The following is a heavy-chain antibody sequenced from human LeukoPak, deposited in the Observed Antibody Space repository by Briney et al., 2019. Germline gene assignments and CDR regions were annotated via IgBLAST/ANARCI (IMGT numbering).Heavy chain of an antibody. CDR2: INPNSGGS. V-gene: IGHV1-2*02. J-gene: IGHJ4*02. CDR3: ARGRASGSYLLDY. CDR1: GYTFTDYY. D-gene: IGHD3-10*01. Sequence: ASVKVSCKASGYTFTDYYIHWVRQAPGQGLEWMAWINPNSGGSNYAQNFQGRVTMARDTSIGTAYMELNRLKSDDTAVYYCARGRASGSYLLDYWGQGTLVTVSS.